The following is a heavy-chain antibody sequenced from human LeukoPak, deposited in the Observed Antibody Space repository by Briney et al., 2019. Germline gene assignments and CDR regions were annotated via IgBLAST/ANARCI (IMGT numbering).Heavy chain of an antibody. CDR1: GFTVSSNY. Sequence: GRSLRLSCAASGFTVSSNYMSWVRQAPGKGLERVSVIYSGGSTYYADSVKGRFTISRDNSKNTLYLQMNSLRAEDTAVYYCARVGDSSGFLFDYWGQGTLVTVSS. V-gene: IGHV3-66*01. CDR2: IYSGGST. J-gene: IGHJ4*02. D-gene: IGHD6-19*01. CDR3: ARVGDSSGFLFDY.